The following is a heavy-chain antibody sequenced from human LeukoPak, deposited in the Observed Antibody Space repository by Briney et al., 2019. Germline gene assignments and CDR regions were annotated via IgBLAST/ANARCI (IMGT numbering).Heavy chain of an antibody. D-gene: IGHD3-3*01. V-gene: IGHV1-8*01. CDR3: ARLGDITIFGVVIVNNDY. CDR2: MNPNSGNT. J-gene: IGHJ4*02. CDR1: GYTFTSYD. Sequence: ASVKVSCKASGYTFTSYDINWVRQATGQGLEWMGWMNPNSGNTGYAQKLQGRVTMTTDTSTSTAYMELRSLRSDDTAVYYCARLGDITIFGVVIVNNDYWGQGTLVTVSS.